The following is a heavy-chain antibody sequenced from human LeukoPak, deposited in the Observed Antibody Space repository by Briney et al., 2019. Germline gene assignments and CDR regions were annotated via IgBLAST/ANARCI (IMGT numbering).Heavy chain of an antibody. Sequence: GSSVKVSCKASGGTFSSYTISGVRQAPGQGLEWMGRIIPILGIANYAQKFQGRVTITADKSTSTAYMELSSLRSEDTAVYYCATRYCSGGSCPNRPYYYGMDVWGQGTTVTVSS. CDR1: GGTFSSYT. CDR3: ATRYCSGGSCPNRPYYYGMDV. D-gene: IGHD2-15*01. CDR2: IIPILGIA. V-gene: IGHV1-69*02. J-gene: IGHJ6*02.